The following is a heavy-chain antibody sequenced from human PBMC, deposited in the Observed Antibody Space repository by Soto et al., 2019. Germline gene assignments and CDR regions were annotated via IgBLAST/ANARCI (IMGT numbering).Heavy chain of an antibody. CDR2: IYYSGST. Sequence: PSETLSLTCTVSGGSLSSYYWSWIRQPPGKGLEWIGYIYYSGSTNYNPSLKSRVTISVDTSKNQFSLKLSSVTAADTAVYYCARPHGGSSGWDNWFDPWGQGTLVNVSS. V-gene: IGHV4-59*01. CDR3: ARPHGGSSGWDNWFDP. CDR1: GGSLSSYY. J-gene: IGHJ5*02. D-gene: IGHD6-25*01.